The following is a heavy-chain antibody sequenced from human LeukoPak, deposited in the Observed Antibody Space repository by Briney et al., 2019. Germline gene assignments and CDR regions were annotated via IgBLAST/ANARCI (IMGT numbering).Heavy chain of an antibody. Sequence: ASVKVSCKVSGYTLTELSMHWVRRAPGKGLEWMGGFDPEDGETIYAQKFQGRVTMTEDTSTDTAYMELSSLRSEDTAVYYCAITGTTTLTLDYWGQGTLVTVSS. CDR1: GYTLTELS. CDR2: FDPEDGET. J-gene: IGHJ4*02. V-gene: IGHV1-24*01. D-gene: IGHD1-7*01. CDR3: AITGTTTLTLDY.